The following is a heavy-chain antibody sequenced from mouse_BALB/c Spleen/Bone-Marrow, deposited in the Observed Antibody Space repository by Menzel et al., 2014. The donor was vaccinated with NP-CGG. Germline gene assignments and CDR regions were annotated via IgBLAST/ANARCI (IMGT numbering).Heavy chain of an antibody. CDR2: IDPANGNT. CDR1: GFNIKDTY. Sequence: DVQLQESGAEPVKPGASVKLSCTASGFNIKDTYLHWVKQRPEQGLEWIGRIDPANGNTKYDPKFQGKATITADTSSNTAYLQLSSLTSEDTAVYYCASYRYAWYFDVWGAGTTVTVSS. J-gene: IGHJ1*01. D-gene: IGHD2-14*01. CDR3: ASYRYAWYFDV. V-gene: IGHV14-3*02.